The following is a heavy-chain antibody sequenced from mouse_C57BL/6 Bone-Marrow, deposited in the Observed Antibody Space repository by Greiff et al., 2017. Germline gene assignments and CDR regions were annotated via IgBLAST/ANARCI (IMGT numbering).Heavy chain of an antibody. CDR3: VTGSFAY. Sequence: EVQLVESGGGLVQPKGSLKLSCAASGFSFTTYAMNWVRQAPGKGLEWVARIRSKSNNYATYYADSVKARFTISRDDSESMLYLQMNNLKTEDTAMYYCVTGSFAYWGQGTLVTVSA. V-gene: IGHV10-1*01. CDR1: GFSFTTYA. J-gene: IGHJ3*01. D-gene: IGHD1-1*01. CDR2: IRSKSNNYAT.